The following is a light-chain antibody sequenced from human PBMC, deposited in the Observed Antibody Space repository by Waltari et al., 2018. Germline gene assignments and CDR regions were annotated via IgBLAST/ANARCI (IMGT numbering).Light chain of an antibody. V-gene: IGKV1-39*01. CDR3: QQSHNTPWT. CDR1: QSISTS. J-gene: IGKJ1*01. Sequence: DFQMTQSPSPLSASVGDRVTVTCRASQSISTSLNWYQQKPGKAPQLLIYAASSLQSGVPPRFSGSGSATDFTLTITSLQPEDFGSYYCQQSHNTPWTFGQGTKVEIK. CDR2: AAS.